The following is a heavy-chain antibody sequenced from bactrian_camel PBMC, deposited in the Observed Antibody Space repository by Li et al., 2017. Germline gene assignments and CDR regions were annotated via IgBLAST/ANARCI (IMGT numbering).Heavy chain of an antibody. D-gene: IGHD1*01. CDR1: GFCFSNAY. V-gene: IGHV3S1*01. J-gene: IGHJ4*01. CDR3: AKGRDWVSDAEYNY. Sequence: HVQLVESGGGLVQSGGSLRLSCAASGFCFSNAYIAWVRQAPGKGPEWVSTINRFSNSVYDADSVKGRFTISRDNAKNMLYLQLNSLKTEDTAMYYCAKGRDWVSDAEYNYWGQGTQVTVS. CDR2: INRFSNSV.